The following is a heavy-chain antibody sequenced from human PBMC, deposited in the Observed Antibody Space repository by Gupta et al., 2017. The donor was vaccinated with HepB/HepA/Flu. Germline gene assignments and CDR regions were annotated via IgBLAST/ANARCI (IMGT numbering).Heavy chain of an antibody. V-gene: IGHV3-73*02. D-gene: IGHD3-22*01. CDR1: GFTFSDSA. J-gene: IGHJ4*02. CDR3: SGRGDSGAYYF. CDR2: ITNKPNNYAT. Sequence: EVQLVESGGGLDQPGGSLKLFCAAAGFTFSDSALHWVRQAPGKGLEWVGRITNKPNNYATSYGASAKGRFSISRDDSKNMAYLQMNSLKTDDTAVYYCSGRGDSGAYYFGGQGTLVTVSS.